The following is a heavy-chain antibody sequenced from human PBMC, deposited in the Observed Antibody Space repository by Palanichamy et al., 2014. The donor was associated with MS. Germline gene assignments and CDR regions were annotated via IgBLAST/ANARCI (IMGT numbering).Heavy chain of an antibody. Sequence: QVTLKESGPVLVKPTETLTLTCTVSGFSLSNIRMGVSWIRQPPGKALEWLANVFSKAEKSYNTSLKSRLTISKDTSKSQVVLTMTNMDPVDTGTYFCAGIVRGYSDAFETWGQGTEVTVSS. V-gene: IGHV2-26*01. CDR2: VFSKAEK. CDR1: GFSLSNIRMG. CDR3: AGIVRGYSDAFET. D-gene: IGHD3-22*01. J-gene: IGHJ3*02.